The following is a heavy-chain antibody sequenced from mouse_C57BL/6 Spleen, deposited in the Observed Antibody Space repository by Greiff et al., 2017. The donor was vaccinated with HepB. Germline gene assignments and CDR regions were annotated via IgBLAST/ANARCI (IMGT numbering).Heavy chain of an antibody. J-gene: IGHJ4*01. CDR2: IYPGDGDT. CDR1: GYAFSSSW. CDR3: ARWEATRAMDY. D-gene: IGHD3-2*02. Sequence: VQLQQSGPELVKPGASVKISCKASGYAFSSSWMNWVKQRPGKGLEWIGRIYPGDGDTNYNGKFKGKATLTADKSSSTAYMQLSSLTSEGAAVYFCARWEATRAMDYWGQGTSVTVSS. V-gene: IGHV1-82*01.